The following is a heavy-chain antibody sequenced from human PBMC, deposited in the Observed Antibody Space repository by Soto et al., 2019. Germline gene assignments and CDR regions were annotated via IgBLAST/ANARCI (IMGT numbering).Heavy chain of an antibody. CDR3: ARDTALYYFWSGYYAD. D-gene: IGHD3-3*01. CDR1: GFTFSSYA. Sequence: QVQLVESGGGVVQPGRSLRLSCAASGFTFSSYAMHWVRQAPGKGLEWVAVISYDGSNKYYADSVKGRFTISRDNSENTLYLQMNCLRAEDTAVYYCARDTALYYFWSGYYADWGQGTLVTVSS. V-gene: IGHV3-30-3*01. J-gene: IGHJ4*02. CDR2: ISYDGSNK.